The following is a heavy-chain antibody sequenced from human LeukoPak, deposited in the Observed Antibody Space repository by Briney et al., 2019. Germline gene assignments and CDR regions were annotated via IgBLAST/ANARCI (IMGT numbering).Heavy chain of an antibody. CDR3: AKDANYGSGSYFDY. D-gene: IGHD3-10*01. V-gene: IGHV3-23*01. CDR2: IFPSGGEI. J-gene: IGHJ4*02. CDR1: GFTFSTFA. Sequence: GGSLRLSCEASGFTFSTFAMIWVRQPPGKGLEWVSSIFPSGGEIHYADSVRGRFTISRDNSKSTLSLQMNSLRAEDTAIYYCAKDANYGSGSYFDYWGQGTLVTVSS.